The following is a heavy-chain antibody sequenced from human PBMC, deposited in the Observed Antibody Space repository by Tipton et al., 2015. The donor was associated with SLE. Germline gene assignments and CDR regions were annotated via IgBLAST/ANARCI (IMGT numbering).Heavy chain of an antibody. D-gene: IGHD5-18*01. CDR2: IYYSGST. Sequence: TLSLTCTVSGGSISSGSYYWSWIRQPPGKGLEWIGYIYYSGSTNYKPSLESRVTISVDTSKNQFSLKLSSVTAADTAVYYCARGYSYPSYFDLWGRGTLVTVSS. CDR1: GGSISSGSYY. CDR3: ARGYSYPSYFDL. V-gene: IGHV4-61*01. J-gene: IGHJ2*01.